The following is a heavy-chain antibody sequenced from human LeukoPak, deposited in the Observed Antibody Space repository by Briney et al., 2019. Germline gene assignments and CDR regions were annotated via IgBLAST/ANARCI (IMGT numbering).Heavy chain of an antibody. J-gene: IGHJ6*02. Sequence: PGGSLRLSCAASGFTFSDSAIHWVRQASGKGLDWVGRIRSKADSSATAYAASVTGRFTISRDDSKNTAYLQMSSLKTEDTAVYYCTTVPAYYYYGMDVWGQGTTVTVSS. D-gene: IGHD4-11*01. V-gene: IGHV3-73*01. CDR2: IRSKADSSAT. CDR3: TTVPAYYYYGMDV. CDR1: GFTFSDSA.